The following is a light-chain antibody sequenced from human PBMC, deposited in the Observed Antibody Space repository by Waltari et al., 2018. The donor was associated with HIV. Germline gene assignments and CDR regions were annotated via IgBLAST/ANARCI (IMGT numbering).Light chain of an antibody. V-gene: IGLV2-23*01. CDR2: EGS. J-gene: IGLJ2*01. CDR3: CSYAGSSTLEV. CDR1: SSDVGSYNL. Sequence: QSALTQPASVSGSPGQSITISCTGTSSDVGSYNLVSWYQQHPGKAPKPMIYEGSKRPSGVSNRFSGSKSGNTASLTISWLQAEDEADYYCCSYAGSSTLEVFGGGTKLTVL.